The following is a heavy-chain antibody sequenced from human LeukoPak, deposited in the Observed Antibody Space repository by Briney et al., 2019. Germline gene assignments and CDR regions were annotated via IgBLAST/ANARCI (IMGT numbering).Heavy chain of an antibody. CDR3: ARGVPYDSWSGPHYSDY. CDR2: ISYDGSNK. Sequence: PAGGSLRLSCAASGFTFSSYAMHWVRQAPGKGLEWEAVISYDGSNKYYADSVKGRFTISRDNSKNTLYLQMNSLRAEDTAVYYCARGVPYDSWSGPHYSDYWGQGTLVTVSS. V-gene: IGHV3-30-3*01. CDR1: GFTFSSYA. J-gene: IGHJ4*02. D-gene: IGHD3-3*01.